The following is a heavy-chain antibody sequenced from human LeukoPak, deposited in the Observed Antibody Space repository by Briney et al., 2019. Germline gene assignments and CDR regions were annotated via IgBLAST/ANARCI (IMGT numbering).Heavy chain of an antibody. J-gene: IGHJ3*02. Sequence: PSETLSLTCAVYGGSFSGYYWRWIRQPPGKGLEWIGGINHSGSTNYNPSLKSRVTISVDTSKNQFSLKLSSVTAADTAVYYCARGSETDLPDAFDIWGQGTMVTVSS. CDR2: INHSGST. CDR3: ARGSETDLPDAFDI. CDR1: GGSFSGYY. V-gene: IGHV4-34*01. D-gene: IGHD1-14*01.